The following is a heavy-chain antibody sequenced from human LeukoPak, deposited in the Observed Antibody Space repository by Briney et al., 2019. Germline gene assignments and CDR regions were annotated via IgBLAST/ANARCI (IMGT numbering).Heavy chain of an antibody. V-gene: IGHV4-34*01. J-gene: IGHJ4*02. CDR3: ARDLTYYYDSSGYYTDY. CDR1: GGSFSGYY. Sequence: SETLSLTCAVYGGSFSGYYWSWIRQPPGKGLEWIGEINHSGSTNYNPSLKSRVTISVDTSKNQFSLKLSSVTAADTAAYYCARDLTYYYDSSGYYTDYWGQGTLVTVSS. D-gene: IGHD3-22*01. CDR2: INHSGST.